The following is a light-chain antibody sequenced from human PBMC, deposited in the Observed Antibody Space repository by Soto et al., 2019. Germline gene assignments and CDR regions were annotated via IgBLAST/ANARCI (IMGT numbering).Light chain of an antibody. J-gene: IGLJ1*01. CDR3: SLYTSENTDV. Sequence: QSVLTQPPSVSGSPGQSVPISCTGTSTDFVSYNRVSWYQQPPGTAPKLIIYEASNRPSGVPGRCSGSKSGNTASLTISGLQAADEADYYCSLYTSENTDVFGTGTKLTVL. CDR2: EAS. V-gene: IGLV2-18*01. CDR1: STDFVSYNR.